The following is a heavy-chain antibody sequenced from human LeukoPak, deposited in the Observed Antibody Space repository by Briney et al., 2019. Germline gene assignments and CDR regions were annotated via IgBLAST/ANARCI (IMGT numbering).Heavy chain of an antibody. CDR2: IIPIFGTA. CDR1: GGTFSSYA. V-gene: IGHV1-69*05. D-gene: IGHD3-22*01. J-gene: IGHJ6*03. CDR3: ARASYDSSGYYAYYYYMDV. Sequence: VASVKVSCKASGGTFSSYAISWVRQDPGQGLEWMGGIIPIFGTANYAQKFQGRVTITTDESTSTAYMELSSLRSEDTAVYYCARASYDSSGYYAYYYYMDVWGKGTTVTVSS.